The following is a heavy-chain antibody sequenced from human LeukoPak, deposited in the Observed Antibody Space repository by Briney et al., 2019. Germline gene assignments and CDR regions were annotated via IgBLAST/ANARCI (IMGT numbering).Heavy chain of an antibody. Sequence: GGSLRLSCAASGFTFENHGMYWVRQPPGKGLEWVAVIWFYGSNKYYAEAVQGRFTISRDNSRNILSLQMDSVRVEDTAVCYCVRWGPGAAVDCWGRGTQVTVSS. V-gene: IGHV3-33*01. CDR1: GFTFENHG. CDR2: IWFYGSNK. J-gene: IGHJ4*02. D-gene: IGHD6-13*01. CDR3: VRWGPGAAVDC.